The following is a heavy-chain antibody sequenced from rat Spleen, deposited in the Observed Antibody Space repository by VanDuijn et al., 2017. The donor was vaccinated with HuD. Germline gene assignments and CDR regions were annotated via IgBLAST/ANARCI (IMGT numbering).Heavy chain of an antibody. D-gene: IGHD1-12*02. CDR2: ISYDGIST. J-gene: IGHJ2*01. Sequence: EVQLVESDGGLVQPGRSLKLSCEVSGFTLSDYNMAWVRQAPRKGLEWVATISYDGISTYYRDSVRGRFSISSDNAKTTLYLQMDSLRSEDTATYYCARHGYDGSYYYWDYWGQGVMVTVSS. CDR3: ARHGYDGSYYYWDY. V-gene: IGHV5-7*01. CDR1: GFTLSDYN.